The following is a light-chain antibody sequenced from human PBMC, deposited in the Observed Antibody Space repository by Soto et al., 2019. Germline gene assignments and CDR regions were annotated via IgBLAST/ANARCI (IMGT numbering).Light chain of an antibody. V-gene: IGKV3-20*01. CDR3: QQYGSTPLT. J-gene: IGKJ4*01. CDR2: GAS. Sequence: ESVLTQSPGTLSLSPGERATLSCRASQSVITYLAWYQQKPGQAPRLLIYGASSRATGIPDRFSGSGSGTDFTLTISRLEPDEVAVYYCQQYGSTPLTFGGGTKVEIK. CDR1: QSVITY.